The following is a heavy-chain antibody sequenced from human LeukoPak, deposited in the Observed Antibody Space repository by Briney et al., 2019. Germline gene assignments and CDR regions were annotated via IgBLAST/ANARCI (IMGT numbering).Heavy chain of an antibody. Sequence: ASVKVSCKASGYTFSSYYMHWVRQAPGQGLEWMGIINPSGGSTSYAQNFQGRVTMTRDTPMSTIYMDLSSLRSEDTAVYYCARDILPSYSGYDRTLPDYWGQGTLVTVSS. D-gene: IGHD5-12*01. CDR3: ARDILPSYSGYDRTLPDY. J-gene: IGHJ4*02. CDR2: INPSGGST. V-gene: IGHV1-46*01. CDR1: GYTFSSYY.